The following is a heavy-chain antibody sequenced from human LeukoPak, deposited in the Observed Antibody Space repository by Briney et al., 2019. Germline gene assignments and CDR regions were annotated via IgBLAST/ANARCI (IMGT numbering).Heavy chain of an antibody. V-gene: IGHV3-23*01. Sequence: GGSLRLSCAASGFTFSSYAMSWVRQAPGKGLEWVSGISGSGDRRNYADSVKGRFTISRDISKNTLYLQMNSLRVEDTAVYYCAKSYFGSGSYYSGWGQGILVTVSS. CDR1: GFTFSSYA. D-gene: IGHD3-10*01. J-gene: IGHJ4*02. CDR2: ISGSGDRR. CDR3: AKSYFGSGSYYSG.